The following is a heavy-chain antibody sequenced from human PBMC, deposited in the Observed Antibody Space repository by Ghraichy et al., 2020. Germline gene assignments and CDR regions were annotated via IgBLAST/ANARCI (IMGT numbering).Heavy chain of an antibody. V-gene: IGHV3-30*02. D-gene: IGHD4-11*01. CDR3: AKNWVMDTNFLYGMHV. J-gene: IGHJ6*02. Sequence: GGSLRLSCAASGFTFSNYGMHWVRQAPGKGLEWVAFIRYDGDNKYYTDSVKGRFTISRDNSKNTLYLQMNSLRAEDTAVYYCAKNWVMDTNFLYGMHVWGQGTTVTVSS. CDR1: GFTFSNYG. CDR2: IRYDGDNK.